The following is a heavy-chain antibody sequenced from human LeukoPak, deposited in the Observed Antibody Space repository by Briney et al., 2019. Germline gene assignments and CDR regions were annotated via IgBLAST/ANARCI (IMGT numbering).Heavy chain of an antibody. CDR3: ARAIPEQQLGYDYFDY. Sequence: SVKVSCKASGGTFSSYAISWVRQAPGQGLEWMGRIIPILGIANYAQKFQGRVTITADKSTSTAYMELSSLRSEDTAVYYCARAIPEQQLGYDYFDYWGQGTLVTVSS. CDR2: IIPILGIA. CDR1: GGTFSSYA. V-gene: IGHV1-69*04. D-gene: IGHD6-13*01. J-gene: IGHJ4*02.